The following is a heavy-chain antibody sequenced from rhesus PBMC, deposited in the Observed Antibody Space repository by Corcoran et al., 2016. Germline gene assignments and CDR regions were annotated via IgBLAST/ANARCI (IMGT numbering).Heavy chain of an antibody. CDR1: GGSISSNY. J-gene: IGHJ4*01. Sequence: QVQLQESGPGLVKPLETLSLTCAVSGGSISSNYWSWIRQPQGKGREWIGYIYGSGSSTNYNPALKGRVTLSVDTSKTQFSLKLGSVTAADTAVYYCAGDSWNDAPDYWGQGILVTVSS. CDR2: IYGSGSST. CDR3: AGDSWNDAPDY. V-gene: IGHV4S11*01. D-gene: IGHD1-14*01.